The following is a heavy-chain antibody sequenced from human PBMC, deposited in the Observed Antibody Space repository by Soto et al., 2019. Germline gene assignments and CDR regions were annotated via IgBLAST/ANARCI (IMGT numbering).Heavy chain of an antibody. CDR1: GGSVSSGSYY. CDR2: IYYSGST. V-gene: IGHV4-61*01. J-gene: IGHJ4*02. Sequence: PSETLSLTCTVSGGSVSSGSYYWSWIRQPPGKGLEWIGYIYYSGSTNYNPSFKSRVTISVDTSKNQFSLKLSSVTAADTAVYYCARAAGGWLQLNYWGQGTLLTVSS. CDR3: ARAAGGWLQLNY. D-gene: IGHD5-12*01.